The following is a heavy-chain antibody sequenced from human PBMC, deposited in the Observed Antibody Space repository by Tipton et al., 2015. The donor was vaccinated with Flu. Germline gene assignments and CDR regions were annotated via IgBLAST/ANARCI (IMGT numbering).Heavy chain of an antibody. Sequence: LRLSCAVYGGSFSGYYWSWIRQPPGKGLEWIGEINHSGSTNYNPSLKSRVTISVDTSKNQFSLKLSSVTAADTAVYYCARGRRVTIFGVVIMGSYYYYGMDVWGQGTTVTVSS. V-gene: IGHV4-34*01. CDR1: GGSFSGYY. CDR3: ARGRRVTIFGVVIMGSYYYYGMDV. D-gene: IGHD3-3*01. CDR2: INHSGST. J-gene: IGHJ6*02.